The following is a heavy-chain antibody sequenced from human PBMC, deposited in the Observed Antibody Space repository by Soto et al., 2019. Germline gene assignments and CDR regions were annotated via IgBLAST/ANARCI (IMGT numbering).Heavy chain of an antibody. CDR3: LYRAEPPRGGXXXXX. CDR1: GFSLSTSGVG. Sequence: QITLKESGPALVKPTQTLTLTCTFSGFSLSTSGVGVGWIRQPPGKALEWLALIYWDDDKRYSTSLKSRLAITQXXSKNQVVLTKTNVDPVXTXXXXCLYRAEPPRGGXXXXXWGXXTXVXVX. J-gene: IGHJ4*01. V-gene: IGHV2-5*02. D-gene: IGHD5-12*01. CDR2: IYWDDDK.